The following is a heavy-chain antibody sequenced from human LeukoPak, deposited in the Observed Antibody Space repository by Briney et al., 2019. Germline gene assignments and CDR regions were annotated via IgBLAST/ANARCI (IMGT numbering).Heavy chain of an antibody. CDR2: ISYDGSNK. CDR3: AKGISGGSPY. Sequence: GRSLRLSCAASGFTFRSYGMHWVRQAPGKGLEWVAVISYDGSNKYYADSVKGRFTISRDNSKNMLYLQMNSLIAEDTAVYYRAKGISGGSPYWGQGPLVTVSS. CDR1: GFTFRSYG. D-gene: IGHD2-15*01. J-gene: IGHJ4*02. V-gene: IGHV3-30*18.